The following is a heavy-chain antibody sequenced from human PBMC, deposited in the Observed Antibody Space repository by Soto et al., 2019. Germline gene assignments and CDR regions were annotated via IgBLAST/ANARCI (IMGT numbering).Heavy chain of an antibody. CDR3: AKGSCSSWFSS. V-gene: IGHV3-23*01. D-gene: IGHD6-13*01. J-gene: IGHJ4*02. CDR1: GFTFSSYG. CDR2: ISVSGGST. Sequence: EGQLLESGGGLVQPGGSLRLSCAASGFTFSSYGMSWVRQAPGKGLEWVSAISVSGGSTYYADSVKGRFTISRDNSKNTLYLQMKSLRAEDTAVYYCAKGSCSSWFSSWGQGTLVTVSS.